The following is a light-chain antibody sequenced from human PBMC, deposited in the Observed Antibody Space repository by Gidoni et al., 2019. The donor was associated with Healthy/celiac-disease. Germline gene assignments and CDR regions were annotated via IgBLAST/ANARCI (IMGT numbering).Light chain of an antibody. CDR3: QQANSFPA. CDR2: AAF. Sequence: DVKMTKSPSSVSAAVGDRVTITCRASQGISSWLAWYQQKPGKDPKLLLYAAFSLQSGVPSRFSGSGSGTDFTLTISCLQREDYATYYCQQANSFPAFGGGTKVEIK. V-gene: IGKV1-12*01. J-gene: IGKJ4*01. CDR1: QGISSW.